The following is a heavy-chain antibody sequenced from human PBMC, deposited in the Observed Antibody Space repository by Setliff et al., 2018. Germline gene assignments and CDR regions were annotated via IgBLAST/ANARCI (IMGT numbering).Heavy chain of an antibody. J-gene: IGHJ5*02. Sequence: SETLSLTCTVSGGSVSSGSYYWSWIRQPAGKGLEWIGLIQSTGSTNYNPSLQSRVTISIDTSKNQLSLMMTSMTAADTAVYYCARYIPSAGSFDPWGQGTLVTVSS. D-gene: IGHD2-21*01. CDR3: ARYIPSAGSFDP. CDR2: IQSTGST. CDR1: GGSVSSGSYY. V-gene: IGHV4-61*02.